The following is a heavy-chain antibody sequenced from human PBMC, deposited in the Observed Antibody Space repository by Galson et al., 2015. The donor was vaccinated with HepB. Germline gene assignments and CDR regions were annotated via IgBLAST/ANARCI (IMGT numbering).Heavy chain of an antibody. J-gene: IGHJ6*02. D-gene: IGHD2-15*01. Sequence: SGAEVKKPGESLKISCKGSGYSFTSYWIGWVRQMPGKGLEWMGIIYPGDSDTRYSPSFQGQVTISADKSISTAYLQWSSLKASDTAMYYCARSAVVAASYYYYGMDVWGQGTTVTVSS. CDR2: IYPGDSDT. CDR3: ARSAVVAASYYYYGMDV. V-gene: IGHV5-51*03. CDR1: GYSFTSYW.